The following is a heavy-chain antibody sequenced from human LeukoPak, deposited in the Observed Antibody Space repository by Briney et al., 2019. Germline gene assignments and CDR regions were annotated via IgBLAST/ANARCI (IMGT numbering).Heavy chain of an antibody. V-gene: IGHV4-59*12. CDR3: ARVDTTHFDY. Sequence: PSETLSLTCTVSGGSISSYYWSWIRQPPGKGLEWIGYIYYSGSTYYNPSLKSRVTISVDTSKNQFSLKLSSVTAADTAVYYCARVDTTHFDYWGQGTLVTVSS. D-gene: IGHD1-26*01. CDR2: IYYSGST. J-gene: IGHJ4*02. CDR1: GGSISSYY.